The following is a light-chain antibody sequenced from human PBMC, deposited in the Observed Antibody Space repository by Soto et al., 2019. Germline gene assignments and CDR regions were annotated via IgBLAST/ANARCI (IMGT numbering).Light chain of an antibody. CDR3: CSYAGL. CDR1: SSDDGAYNY. J-gene: IGLJ2*01. Sequence: QSVLTQPRSVSGSPGQSVTISCTGTSSDDGAYNYVSWYQQYPGKAPKLMIYDVSKRPSGVPDRFSGSKSGNTASLTISGLQAEDEADYYCCSYAGLFGGGTKLTVL. V-gene: IGLV2-11*01. CDR2: DVS.